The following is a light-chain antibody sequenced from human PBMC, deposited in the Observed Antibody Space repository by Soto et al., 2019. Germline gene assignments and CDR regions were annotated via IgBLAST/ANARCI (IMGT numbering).Light chain of an antibody. CDR1: SSDVGSYNL. CDR2: EGS. J-gene: IGLJ3*02. CDR3: CSYAGSSTWV. Sequence: QSALTQPASVSGSPGQSITISCTGTSSDVGSYNLVSGYQQHPGKAPKLMIYEGSKRPSGVSNRFSGSKSGNTASLTISGLQAEDEADYYCCSYAGSSTWVFGGGTKVTVL. V-gene: IGLV2-23*01.